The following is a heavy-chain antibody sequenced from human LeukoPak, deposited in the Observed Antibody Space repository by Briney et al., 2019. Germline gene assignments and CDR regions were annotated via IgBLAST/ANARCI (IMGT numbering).Heavy chain of an antibody. D-gene: IGHD6-19*01. CDR2: IYYSGST. Sequence: KPSETLSLTCTVSGGSVSSGNYYWSWIRQHPGKGLEWIGYIYYSGSTNYNPSLKSRVTISVDTSKNQFSLKLSSVTAADTAVYYCARGVLSGWYGFGDWGQGTLVTVSS. CDR1: GGSVSSGNYY. CDR3: ARGVLSGWYGFGD. J-gene: IGHJ4*02. V-gene: IGHV4-61*01.